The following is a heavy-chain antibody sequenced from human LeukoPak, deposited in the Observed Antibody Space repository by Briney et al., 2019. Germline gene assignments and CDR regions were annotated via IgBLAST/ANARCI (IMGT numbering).Heavy chain of an antibody. V-gene: IGHV3-21*01. J-gene: IGHJ4*02. CDR2: ISSSSSYI. CDR3: ARGGNLYCSSTSCYDFDY. CDR1: GFTFSSYI. Sequence: PGGSLRLSCAASGFTFSSYIMNWFRQAPGKGLEWVSSISSSSSYIYYADSVKGRFTISRDNAKNSLYLQMNSLRAEDTAVYYCARGGNLYCSSTSCYDFDYWGQGTLVTVSS. D-gene: IGHD2-2*01.